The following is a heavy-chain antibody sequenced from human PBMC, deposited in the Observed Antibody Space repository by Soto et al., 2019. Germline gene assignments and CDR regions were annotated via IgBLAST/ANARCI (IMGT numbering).Heavy chain of an antibody. Sequence: EVQLLESGGGLVQPGGSLRLSCAASGFTFSSYAMSWVRQAPGKGLEWVSAISGSGGSTYYADSVKGRFTISRDNSKNTLYLQMNRLRAEDTAVYYCAKNGAVVAATGDLFDYWGQGTLVTVSS. D-gene: IGHD2-15*01. CDR3: AKNGAVVAATGDLFDY. CDR2: ISGSGGST. CDR1: GFTFSSYA. V-gene: IGHV3-23*01. J-gene: IGHJ4*02.